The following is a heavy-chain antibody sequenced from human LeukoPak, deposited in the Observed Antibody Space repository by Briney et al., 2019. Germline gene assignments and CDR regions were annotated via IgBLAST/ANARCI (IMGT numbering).Heavy chain of an antibody. V-gene: IGHV4-34*01. CDR2: INHSGST. CDR3: ATIFGVAEDAFDI. J-gene: IGHJ3*02. CDR1: GGSFSGYY. D-gene: IGHD3-3*01. Sequence: PSETLSLTCAVYGGSFSGYYWSLIRQPPGKGLEWIGEINHSGSTNYNPSLKSRVTISVDTSKNQFSLKLSSVTAADTAVYYCATIFGVAEDAFDIWGQGTMVTVSS.